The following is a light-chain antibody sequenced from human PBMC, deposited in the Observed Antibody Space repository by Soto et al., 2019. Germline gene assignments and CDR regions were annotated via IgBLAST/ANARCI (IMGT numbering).Light chain of an antibody. CDR1: QSVSNSF. J-gene: IGKJ5*01. CDR3: QQYCSSPPIT. CDR2: AAS. V-gene: IGKV3-20*01. Sequence: EIVLTQSPGTLSLSPGERATLSCRASQSVSNSFLAWYQQKPGQAPRLLIYAASSRATGIPDRFSGSGSGTDFTLTISTLEPEDFAVYYCQQYCSSPPITFGQGTRLEIK.